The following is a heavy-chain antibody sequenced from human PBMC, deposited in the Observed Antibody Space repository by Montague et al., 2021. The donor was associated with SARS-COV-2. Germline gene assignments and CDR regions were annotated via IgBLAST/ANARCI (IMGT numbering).Heavy chain of an antibody. CDR2: IYYSGST. CDR1: GGSISSYY. D-gene: IGHD4-17*01. J-gene: IGHJ4*02. CDR3: AREPDYGDYFDY. V-gene: IGHV4-59*01. Sequence: LSLTCTVSGGSISSYYWSWIRQPPGKGLEWIGYIYYSGSTNYNPSLKSRVTISVDTSKNQFSLKLSSVTAADTAVYYCAREPDYGDYFDYWGQGTLVTVSS.